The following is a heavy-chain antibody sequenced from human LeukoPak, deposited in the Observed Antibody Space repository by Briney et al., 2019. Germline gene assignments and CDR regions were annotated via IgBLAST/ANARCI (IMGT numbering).Heavy chain of an antibody. CDR3: AAANYYDSSGYYSPHFDY. CDR2: ISGSGGST. J-gene: IGHJ4*02. CDR1: GFTFSSYA. D-gene: IGHD3-22*01. V-gene: IGHV3-23*01. Sequence: PGGSLRLSCAASGFTFSSYAMSWVRQAPGKGLEWVSAISGSGGSTYYADSVKGRFTISRDNSKNTLYLQMNSLRAEDTAVYYCAAANYYDSSGYYSPHFDYWGQGTLVTVSS.